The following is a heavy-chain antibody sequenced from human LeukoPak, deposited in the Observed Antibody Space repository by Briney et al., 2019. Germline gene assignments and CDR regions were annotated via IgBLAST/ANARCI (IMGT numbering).Heavy chain of an antibody. CDR3: ARDGYGSYYFLGY. Sequence: ASVKVSCKASGYTFTGYYMHWVRQAPGQGLEWMGWINPNSGGTNYAQKFQGRVTMTRDTSISTAYMELSRLRSEDTAVYYCARDGYGSYYFLGYWGQGTLVTVSS. CDR2: INPNSGGT. CDR1: GYTFTGYY. D-gene: IGHD1-26*01. V-gene: IGHV1-2*02. J-gene: IGHJ4*02.